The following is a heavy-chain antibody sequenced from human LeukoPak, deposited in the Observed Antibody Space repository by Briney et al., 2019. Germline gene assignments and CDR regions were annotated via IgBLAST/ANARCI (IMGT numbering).Heavy chain of an antibody. CDR2: IRYDGSIK. Sequence: GGSLRLSCAASGFTFRNYGMHLVRLAPGKGLEWVAFIRYDGSIKYYVDSVKGRFTVSRDNSKNTLYLQMNSLRADDTAVYYCAKDVNVGGDYFDYWGQGTLVTVSS. V-gene: IGHV3-30*02. D-gene: IGHD3-10*01. CDR1: GFTFRNYG. CDR3: AKDVNVGGDYFDY. J-gene: IGHJ4*02.